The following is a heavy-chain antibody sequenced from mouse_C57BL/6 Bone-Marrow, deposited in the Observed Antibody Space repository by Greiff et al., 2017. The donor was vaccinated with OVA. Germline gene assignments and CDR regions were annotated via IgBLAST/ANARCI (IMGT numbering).Heavy chain of an antibody. J-gene: IGHJ3*01. Sequence: QVQLQQSGAELVRPGTSVNVSCKASGYAFTNYLIEWVKQTPGQGLEWIGVINPGGGGTNYNDKFKVKATLTVDKSSSTAYLQLSSLTSEDSAVYFCARSYDYPFAYWGQGTLVTVSA. CDR3: ARSYDYPFAY. CDR2: INPGGGGT. D-gene: IGHD2-4*01. CDR1: GYAFTNYL. V-gene: IGHV1-54*01.